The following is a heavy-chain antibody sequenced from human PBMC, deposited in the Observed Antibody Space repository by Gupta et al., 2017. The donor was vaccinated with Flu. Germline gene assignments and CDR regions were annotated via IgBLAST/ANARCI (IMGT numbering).Heavy chain of an antibody. V-gene: IGHV3-21*01. CDR2: ISSSSSYI. CDR3: ARGVGDYFCAFDI. D-gene: IGHD4-17*01. J-gene: IGHJ3*02. Sequence: EVQLVESGGGLVKPGGSLRLSCAASGFTFSSYSMNWVRQAPGKGLEWVSSISSSSSYIYYADAVKGRFTISRDNAKNSLYLQMNSLRAEDTAVYYCARGVGDYFCAFDIWGQGTMVTVSS. CDR1: GFTFSSYS.